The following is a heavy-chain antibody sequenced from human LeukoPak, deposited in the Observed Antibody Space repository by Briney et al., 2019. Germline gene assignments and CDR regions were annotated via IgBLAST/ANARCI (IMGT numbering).Heavy chain of an antibody. CDR1: GFTFTSYF. Sequence: GGSLRLSCVASGFTFTSYFMSWVRQAPGKGLEWVSYISSSGSTIYYADSVKGRFTISRDNAKNSLYLQMNSLRAEDTAVYYCARFLGYTSGWYGNWFDPWGQGTLVTVSS. CDR3: ARFLGYTSGWYGNWFDP. J-gene: IGHJ5*02. D-gene: IGHD6-19*01. V-gene: IGHV3-48*04. CDR2: ISSSGSTI.